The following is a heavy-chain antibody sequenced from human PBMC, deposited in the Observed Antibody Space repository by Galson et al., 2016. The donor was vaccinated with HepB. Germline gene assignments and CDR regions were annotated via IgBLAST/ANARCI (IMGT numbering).Heavy chain of an antibody. D-gene: IGHD4-23*01. CDR3: ARGYGGNYWHFDL. Sequence: SLRLSCAASGFTFSSYAMHWVRQAPGKGLEWVAVISYDGSNKYYAASVKGRFTISRDHPKNTLYLQMSSLRAEDTAVYYCARGYGGNYWHFDLWGRGTLVTVSS. J-gene: IGHJ2*01. CDR2: ISYDGSNK. V-gene: IGHV3-30*04. CDR1: GFTFSSYA.